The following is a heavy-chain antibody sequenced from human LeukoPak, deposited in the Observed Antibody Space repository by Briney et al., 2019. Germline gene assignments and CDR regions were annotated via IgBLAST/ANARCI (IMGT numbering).Heavy chain of an antibody. J-gene: IGHJ3*02. CDR1: GFTFSSYA. D-gene: IGHD3-3*01. Sequence: GGSLRLSCAASGFTFSSYAMSWVRQAPGKGLEWGSAISGSGGSTYYADSVKGRFTISRDNSKNTLYLQMNSLRAEDTAVYYCAKYYDFWSGYSSDAFDIWGQGTMVTVSS. V-gene: IGHV3-23*01. CDR3: AKYYDFWSGYSSDAFDI. CDR2: ISGSGGST.